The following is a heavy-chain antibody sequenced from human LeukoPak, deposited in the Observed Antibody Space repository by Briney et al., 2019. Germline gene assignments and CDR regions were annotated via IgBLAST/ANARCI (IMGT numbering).Heavy chain of an antibody. CDR2: FSAYNGNT. J-gene: IGHJ3*02. V-gene: IGHV1-18*01. CDR3: ARVSPPLRLRYFEHGGDAFDI. CDR1: GYTFTSYG. D-gene: IGHD3-9*01. Sequence: ASVKVSCKASGYTFTSYGISWVRQSPGQGLEWMGWFSAYNGNTNYAQKLQGRVTMTTDTSTSTAYMELRSLRSDDTAVYYCARVSPPLRLRYFEHGGDAFDIWGQGTMVTVSS.